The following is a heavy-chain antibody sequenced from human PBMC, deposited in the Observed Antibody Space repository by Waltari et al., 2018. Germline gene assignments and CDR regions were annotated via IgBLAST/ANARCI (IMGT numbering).Heavy chain of an antibody. Sequence: QLQLQELGPGPVKPSETLSLTCSVSGGSIDTPKHYWSWIRQPPGQGLEWIGTISYAGTTYTNPSLRSRLTMSRDTSKNQLSLTLGSTTAADTAVYYCATYIGASVGTAAFDVWGQGTMVTVSS. CDR3: ATYIGASVGTAAFDV. CDR2: ISYAGTT. J-gene: IGHJ3*01. CDR1: GGSIDTPKHY. D-gene: IGHD5-12*01. V-gene: IGHV4-39*01.